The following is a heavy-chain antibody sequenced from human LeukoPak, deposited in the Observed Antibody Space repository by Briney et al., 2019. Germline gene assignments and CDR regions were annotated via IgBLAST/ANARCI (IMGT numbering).Heavy chain of an antibody. CDR3: VKNSGWYCLDY. CDR1: GFSFSNHW. CDR2: INGDGSHR. J-gene: IGHJ4*02. D-gene: IGHD6-13*01. V-gene: IGHV3-7*03. Sequence: GGSLRLSCAASGFSFSNHWMTWVRQAPGKGLERVADINGDGSHRYCVDSVKGRFTLSRDNTKNSLFLQMNSLRAEDTAVYYCVKNSGWYCLDYWGQGTLVTVSS.